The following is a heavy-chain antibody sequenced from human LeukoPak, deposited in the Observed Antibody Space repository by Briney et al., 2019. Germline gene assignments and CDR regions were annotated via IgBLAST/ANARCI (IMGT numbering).Heavy chain of an antibody. CDR1: GGTFSSYA. V-gene: IGHV1-69*13. J-gene: IGHJ4*02. D-gene: IGHD3-22*01. CDR3: AQMTYYYDSSGPDPRPFDY. Sequence: ASVKVSCKASGGTFSSYAISWVRQAPGQGLEWMGGIIPIFGTANYAQKFQGRVTITADESTSTAYMELSSLRSEDTAVYYCAQMTYYYDSSGPDPRPFDYWGQGTLVTVSS. CDR2: IIPIFGTA.